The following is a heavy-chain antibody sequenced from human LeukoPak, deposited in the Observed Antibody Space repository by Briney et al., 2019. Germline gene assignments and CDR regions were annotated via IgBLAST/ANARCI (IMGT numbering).Heavy chain of an antibody. CDR2: INHSGST. D-gene: IGHD3-22*01. CDR1: GGSFSGYY. J-gene: IGHJ5*02. Sequence: SETLSLTCAVYGGSFSGYYWSWIRRPPGKGLEWIGEINHSGSTKYNASLKSRVTISVDTSENQFSLNLSSVTAADTAVYYCAASPGGAVVITTWDWFDPWGQGTLVTVSS. CDR3: AASPGGAVVITTWDWFDP. V-gene: IGHV4-34*01.